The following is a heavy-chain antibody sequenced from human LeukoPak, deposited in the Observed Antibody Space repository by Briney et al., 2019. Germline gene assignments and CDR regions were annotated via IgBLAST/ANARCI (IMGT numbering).Heavy chain of an antibody. CDR2: IKSDGTST. D-gene: IGHD6-13*01. J-gene: IGHJ4*02. Sequence: GGSLRLSCAASAFSFSSHWMHWVRQAPRKGLVWVSHIKSDGTSTSYADSVKGRFTISRGNAKSTLYLQMNSLRADDTAVYYCARMMGAAGTAGGDYFDHWGQGTLVTVSS. CDR3: ARMMGAAGTAGGDYFDH. V-gene: IGHV3-74*01. CDR1: AFSFSSHW.